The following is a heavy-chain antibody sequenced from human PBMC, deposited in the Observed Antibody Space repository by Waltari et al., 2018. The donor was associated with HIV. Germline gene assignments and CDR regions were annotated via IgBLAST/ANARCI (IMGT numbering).Heavy chain of an antibody. V-gene: IGHV4-61*02. Sequence: QVQLQESGPGLVKPSQTLSLTCPVSGGSISSGGYYWSWIRQPAGKGLEWIGRIYISGSTNYNPALKSRVTISVDTSKNHFSLKLSSVTAADTAVYYCARGVPAATDWFDPWGQGTLVTVSS. CDR2: IYISGST. CDR1: GGSISSGGYY. CDR3: ARGVPAATDWFDP. J-gene: IGHJ5*02. D-gene: IGHD2-2*01.